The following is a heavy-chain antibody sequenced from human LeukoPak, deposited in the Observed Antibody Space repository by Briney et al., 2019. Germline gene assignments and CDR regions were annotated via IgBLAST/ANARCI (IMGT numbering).Heavy chain of an antibody. CDR2: IYFSGSR. Sequence: SETLSLTCNVSGASIRSGDHHWSWLRQSPGKGLEWIGYIYFSGSRSSNPSLRSRLTISVDTSKNQFSLKLNSVTAADTALYYCARGGGGYTLYSFDYWGQGALVTVSS. D-gene: IGHD3-22*01. CDR1: GASIRSGDHH. J-gene: IGHJ4*02. V-gene: IGHV4-30-4*08. CDR3: ARGGGGYTLYSFDY.